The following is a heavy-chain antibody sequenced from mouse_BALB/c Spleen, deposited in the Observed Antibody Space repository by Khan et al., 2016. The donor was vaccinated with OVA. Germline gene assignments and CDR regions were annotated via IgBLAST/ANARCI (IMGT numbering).Heavy chain of an antibody. Sequence: EVQLVESGPGLVKPSQSLSLTGTVTGYSITSNYAWNWIRQFPGNKLEWMGYISYSGSPSYNPSLKSRISITRDTSKNQFFLQLNSVTTEDTATYYCARKNYYGYAVDYWGQGTSVTVSS. CDR3: ARKNYYGYAVDY. J-gene: IGHJ4*01. V-gene: IGHV3-2*02. CDR1: GYSITSNYA. D-gene: IGHD1-1*01. CDR2: ISYSGSP.